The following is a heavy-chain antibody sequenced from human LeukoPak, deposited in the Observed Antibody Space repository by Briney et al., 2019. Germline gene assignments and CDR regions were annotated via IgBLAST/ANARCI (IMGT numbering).Heavy chain of an antibody. CDR2: INTDETST. Sequence: GALRLSCAASGFTFSSYWMHWVRQAPGKGLVWVSRINTDETSTDYADSVKGRFTISRDNAKNTLYLQMNSLRAEDTAVYYCARGHSPYSSSWYPVDYWGQGILVTVSS. CDR3: ARGHSPYSSSWYPVDY. V-gene: IGHV3-74*01. J-gene: IGHJ4*02. CDR1: GFTFSSYW. D-gene: IGHD6-13*01.